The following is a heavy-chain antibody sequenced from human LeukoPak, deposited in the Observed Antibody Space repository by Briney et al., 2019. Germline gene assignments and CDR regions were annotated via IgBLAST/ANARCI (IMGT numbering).Heavy chain of an antibody. D-gene: IGHD6-19*01. CDR3: ARDLIAVAGIGFDP. Sequence: GGSLRLSCAASGFTFTSYGISWVRQAPGQGLEWMGWISAYNGNTNYAQKLQGRVTMTTDTSTSTAYMELRSLRSDDTAVYYCARDLIAVAGIGFDPWGQGTLVTVSS. V-gene: IGHV1-18*01. CDR1: GFTFTSYG. CDR2: ISAYNGNT. J-gene: IGHJ5*02.